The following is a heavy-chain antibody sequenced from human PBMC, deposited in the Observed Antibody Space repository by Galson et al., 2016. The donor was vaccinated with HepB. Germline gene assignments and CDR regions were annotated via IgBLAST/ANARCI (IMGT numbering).Heavy chain of an antibody. CDR3: ARRYNWNDTLFDY. D-gene: IGHD1-1*01. J-gene: IGHJ4*02. Sequence: GSISYSGSTYYNPSLKSRVTISADTSKKQFSLKLSSVTAADTAVYYCARRYNWNDTLFDYWGQGTLVTVSS. CDR2: ISYSGST. V-gene: IGHV4-39*01.